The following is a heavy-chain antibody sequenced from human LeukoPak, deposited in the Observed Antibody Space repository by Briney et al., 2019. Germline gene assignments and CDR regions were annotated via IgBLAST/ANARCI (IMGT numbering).Heavy chain of an antibody. D-gene: IGHD6-13*01. CDR2: IGSSTGYI. J-gene: IGHJ4*02. Sequence: PGGSLRPSCEASGFTFSTHSMNWVRQAPGKGLEWVSSIGSSTGYISYADSVKGRFTISRDNAKNSLYLQMNSLRAEDTALYYCARDGSSWYKDYWGQGTLVTVSS. CDR1: GFTFSTHS. CDR3: ARDGSSWYKDY. V-gene: IGHV3-21*01.